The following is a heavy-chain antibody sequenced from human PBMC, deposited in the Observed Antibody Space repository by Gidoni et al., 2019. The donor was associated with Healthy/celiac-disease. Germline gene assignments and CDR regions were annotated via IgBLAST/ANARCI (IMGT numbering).Heavy chain of an antibody. CDR1: GYTFTGYY. D-gene: IGHD1-26*01. Sequence: QVQLVQSGAEVKKPGASVTVSCKASGYTFTGYYMHWVRQAPGQGLEWMGWINPNSGGTNYAQKFQGRVTMTRDTSISTAYMELSRLRSDDTAVYYCARESEEWELLSVWFDYWGQGTLGHRLL. J-gene: IGHJ4*02. CDR3: ARESEEWELLSVWFDY. CDR2: INPNSGGT. V-gene: IGHV1-2*02.